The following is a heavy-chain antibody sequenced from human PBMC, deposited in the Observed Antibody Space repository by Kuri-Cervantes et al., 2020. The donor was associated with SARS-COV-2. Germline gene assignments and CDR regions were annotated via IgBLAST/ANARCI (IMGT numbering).Heavy chain of an antibody. D-gene: IGHD2-15*01. Sequence: SVKVSCKVSGYTLTELSMHWVRQAPGQGLEWMGGIIPIFGTANYAQKFQGRVTITADESTSTAYMELSSLRSEDTAVYYCARGERLLSDYFDYWGQGTLVTVSS. CDR3: ARGERLLSDYFDY. CDR1: GYTLTELS. CDR2: IIPIFGTA. J-gene: IGHJ4*02. V-gene: IGHV1-69*13.